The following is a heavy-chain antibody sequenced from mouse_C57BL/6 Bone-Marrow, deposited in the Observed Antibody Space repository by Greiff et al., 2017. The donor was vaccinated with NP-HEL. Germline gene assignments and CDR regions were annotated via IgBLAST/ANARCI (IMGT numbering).Heavy chain of an antibody. V-gene: IGHV10-3*01. CDR3: VRDRGIYYDYDGGFAY. D-gene: IGHD2-4*01. CDR1: GFTFNTYA. Sequence: EVQGVESGGGLVQPKGSLKLSCAASGFTFNTYAMHWVRQAPGKGLEWVARIRSKSSNYATYYADSVKDRFTISRADSQSMLYLQMNNLKTEDTAMYYCVRDRGIYYDYDGGFAYWGQGTLVTVSA. J-gene: IGHJ3*01. CDR2: IRSKSSNYAT.